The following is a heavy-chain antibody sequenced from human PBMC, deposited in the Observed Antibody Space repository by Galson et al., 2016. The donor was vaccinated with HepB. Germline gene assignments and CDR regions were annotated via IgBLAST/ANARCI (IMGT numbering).Heavy chain of an antibody. CDR2: IWNDGSKT. D-gene: IGHD3-16*02. Sequence: SLRLSCAASGFIYGSYGLHWVRQAPGKGLVWLAVIWNDGSKTEYADSVRGRFAISRDTSKNTLYLQMDSLTAEDTAVYYCAREVVQDYLWGSYRYDGRAGLGRWGQGTLVTVSS. CDR3: AREVVQDYLWGSYRYDGRAGLGR. J-gene: IGHJ4*02. CDR1: GFIYGSYG. V-gene: IGHV3-33*01.